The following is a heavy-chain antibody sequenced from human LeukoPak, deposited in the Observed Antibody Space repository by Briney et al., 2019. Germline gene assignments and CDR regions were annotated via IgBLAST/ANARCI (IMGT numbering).Heavy chain of an antibody. CDR1: GFTVSSNY. Sequence: PGGSLRLSCAASGFTVSSNYMSWVRQAPGKGLEWVSVIYSGGSTYYADSVKGRFTISRDDSKNTLYLQMNSLKTEDTAVYYCTTAAVHWGQGTLVTVSS. CDR2: IYSGGST. V-gene: IGHV3-66*01. J-gene: IGHJ4*02. CDR3: TTAAVH.